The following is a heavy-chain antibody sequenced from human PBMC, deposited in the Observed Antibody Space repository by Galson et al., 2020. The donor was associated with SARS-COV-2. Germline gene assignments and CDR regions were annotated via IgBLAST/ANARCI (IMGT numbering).Heavy chain of an antibody. CDR2: IA. D-gene: IGHD3-3*01. CDR1: GYSFTSYW. V-gene: IGHV5-10-1*01. Sequence: HGESLKISCTGSGYSFTSYWISWVRQMPGKGLEWMGRIANYSPSFQGHVTISADKSISTAYLQWSSLKASDTAMYYCARFGIVGVVNTYYWFDPWGQGTLVTVSS. J-gene: IGHJ5*02. CDR3: ARFGIVGVVNTYYWFDP.